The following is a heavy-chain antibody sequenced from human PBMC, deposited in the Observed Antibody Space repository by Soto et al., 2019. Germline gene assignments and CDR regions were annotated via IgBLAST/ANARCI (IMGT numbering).Heavy chain of an antibody. J-gene: IGHJ6*02. V-gene: IGHV3-21*01. CDR2: IGTRSDI. CDR1: GITFSRYS. Sequence: PGGSLRLSCAGSGITFSRYSMHWVRQAPGKGLEWVSSIGTRSDIYYADSVKGRFTISRDNAKNSLSLQMNSLRAEDTGVYYCAREETAWPLAYGLDVWGQGTTVTVSS. CDR3: AREETAWPLAYGLDV. D-gene: IGHD2-21*02.